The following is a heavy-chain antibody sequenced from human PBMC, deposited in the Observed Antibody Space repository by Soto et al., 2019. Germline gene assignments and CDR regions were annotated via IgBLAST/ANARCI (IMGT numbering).Heavy chain of an antibody. CDR2: INAGSGSA. CDR3: ARDHSGSYFPSSDY. V-gene: IGHV1-3*01. Sequence: QVQLVQSGAEVKKPGASVKVSCKASGYSFTNSAIHWLRQAPGQRLGWMGWINAGSGSAKYSQKFQGRVTITRDTSASPAYMEPRSLKSEDTAMYYCARDHSGSYFPSSDYWGQATLITVSS. J-gene: IGHJ4*02. D-gene: IGHD1-26*01. CDR1: GYSFTNSA.